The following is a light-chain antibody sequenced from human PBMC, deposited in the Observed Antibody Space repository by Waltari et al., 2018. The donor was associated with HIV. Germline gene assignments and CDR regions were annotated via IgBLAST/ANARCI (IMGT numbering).Light chain of an antibody. CDR3: SSYAGSNNLV. CDR1: SSDVGGYNY. Sequence: QSALTQPPSASGSPGQSVTISCTGTSSDVGGYNYVSWYQQHPGKAPKLMIYEVYKRPSGVPDRFSGSKSGNPASLTVSGLQAEDEADYYCSSYAGSNNLVFGGGTKLTVL. CDR2: EVY. J-gene: IGLJ2*01. V-gene: IGLV2-8*01.